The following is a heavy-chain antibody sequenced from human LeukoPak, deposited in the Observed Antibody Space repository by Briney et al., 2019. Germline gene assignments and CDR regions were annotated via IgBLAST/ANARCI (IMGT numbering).Heavy chain of an antibody. J-gene: IGHJ4*02. CDR3: ARDSDYVWGSYRLDY. D-gene: IGHD3-16*02. CDR1: GFTFSSYS. CDR2: ISSSSSTI. V-gene: IGHV3-48*01. Sequence: GGSLRLSCAASGFTFSSYSVNWVRQAPGKGLEWVSYISSSSSTIYYADSVKGRFTISRDNAKNSLYLQMNSLRAEDTAVYYCARDSDYVWGSYRLDYWGQGTLVTVSS.